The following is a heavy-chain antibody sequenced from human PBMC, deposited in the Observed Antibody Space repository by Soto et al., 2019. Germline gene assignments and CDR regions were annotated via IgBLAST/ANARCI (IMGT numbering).Heavy chain of an antibody. CDR2: ISGSGGST. V-gene: IGHV3-23*01. J-gene: IGHJ6*02. CDR3: AKDGDSSSLYHYYGLDV. Sequence: GWSLRLSCAASGFTFSSYAMSWVRQAPGEGLEGVSAISGSGGSTYYADAVKGRFTISRDNSKNTLYLEMNRRRAEDTAGCYCAKDGDSSSLYHYYGLDVRGQGTSVIVSS. D-gene: IGHD3-22*01. CDR1: GFTFSSYA.